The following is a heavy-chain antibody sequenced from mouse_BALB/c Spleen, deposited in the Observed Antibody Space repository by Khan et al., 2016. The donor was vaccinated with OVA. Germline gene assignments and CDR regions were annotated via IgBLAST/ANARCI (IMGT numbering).Heavy chain of an antibody. Sequence: PLEESGPGLVKPSQSLSLTCTVNGYSITSNYAWNWIRQFPGNKLEWMGYISYSGSTKYNPSIKSRLSITRATSKNQFFLLLHSVTTEDSSTYYCARGNYYGYALDYWGQGTSVTVSS. CDR3: ARGNYYGYALDY. V-gene: IGHV3-2*02. CDR1: GYSITSNYA. D-gene: IGHD1-1*01. CDR2: ISYSGST. J-gene: IGHJ4*01.